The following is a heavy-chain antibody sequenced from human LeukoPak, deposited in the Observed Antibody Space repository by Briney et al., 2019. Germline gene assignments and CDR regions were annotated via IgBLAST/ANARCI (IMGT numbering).Heavy chain of an antibody. CDR2: ISSSGSTI. Sequence: QPGGSLRLSCAASGFTFSSYEMNWVRQAPGKGLEWVSYISSSGSTIYYADSVKGRFTISRDNAKNSLYLQMNCLRAEDTAVYYCATQGGYCSGTSCYTVNWGQGTLVTVSS. CDR3: ATQGGYCSGTSCYTVN. V-gene: IGHV3-48*03. CDR1: GFTFSSYE. J-gene: IGHJ4*02. D-gene: IGHD2-15*01.